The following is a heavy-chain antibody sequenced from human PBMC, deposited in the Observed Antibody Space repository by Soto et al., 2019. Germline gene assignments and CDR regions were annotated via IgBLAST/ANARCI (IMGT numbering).Heavy chain of an antibody. CDR1: GGSFSGYY. D-gene: IGHD2-2*01. J-gene: IGHJ3*02. V-gene: IGHV4-34*01. CDR3: AREKGGDCSSTSCETTGYDAFDI. Sequence: SETLSLTCAVYGGSFSGYYWSWIRQPPGKGLEWIGEINHSGSTNYNPSLKGRVTISVDTSKNQFSLKLSSVTAADTAVYYCAREKGGDCSSTSCETTGYDAFDIWGQGTMVTVSS. CDR2: INHSGST.